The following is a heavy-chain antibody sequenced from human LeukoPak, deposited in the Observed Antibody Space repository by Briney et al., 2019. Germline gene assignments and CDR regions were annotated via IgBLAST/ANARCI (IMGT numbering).Heavy chain of an antibody. CDR3: ARGGGYSYASDY. V-gene: IGHV1-2*02. CDR1: GYTFTGYY. CDR2: INPNSGGT. Sequence: ASVKVSCKASGYTFTGYYMHWVRQAPGQGLEWMGWINPNSGGTNYAQKLQGRVTMTTDTSTSTAYMELRSLRSDDTAVYYCARGGGYSYASDYWGQGTLVTVSS. D-gene: IGHD5-18*01. J-gene: IGHJ4*02.